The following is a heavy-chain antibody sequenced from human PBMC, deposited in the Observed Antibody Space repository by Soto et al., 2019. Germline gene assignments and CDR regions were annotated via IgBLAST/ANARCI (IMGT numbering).Heavy chain of an antibody. D-gene: IGHD3-9*01. J-gene: IGHJ6*02. CDR3: ARDSSVDWLFISVHGYYYGMHV. CDR1: GGSVSSGSYY. V-gene: IGHV4-61*01. Sequence: SETLSLTCTVSGGSVSSGSYYWSWIRQPPGKGLEWIGYIYYSGSTNYNPSLKSRVTISVDTSKNQFSLKLSSVTAADTAVYYCARDSSVDWLFISVHGYYYGMHVWGQATTVTVSS. CDR2: IYYSGST.